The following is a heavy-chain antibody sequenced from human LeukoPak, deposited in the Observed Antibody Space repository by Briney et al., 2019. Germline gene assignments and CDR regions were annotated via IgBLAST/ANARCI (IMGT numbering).Heavy chain of an antibody. CDR2: ISGSGRTT. V-gene: IGHV3-23*01. Sequence: GGSLRLSCAASGFTFSSYAMSWVRQAPGKGLEWVSGISGSGRTTYYADSVKGRFTISRDNSKNTLYLQMNSLRAEDTAVYYCAKDRVTGYCSSSTCYNHGMDVWGQGTTVTVSS. J-gene: IGHJ6*02. CDR1: GFTFSSYA. D-gene: IGHD2-2*02. CDR3: AKDRVTGYCSSSTCYNHGMDV.